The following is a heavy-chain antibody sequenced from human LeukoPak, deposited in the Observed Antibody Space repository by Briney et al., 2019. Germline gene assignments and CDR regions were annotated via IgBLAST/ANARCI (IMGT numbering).Heavy chain of an antibody. Sequence: IPSETLSLTCAVYGGSFSGYYWSWIRQPPGKGLEWIGEINHSGSTNYNPSLKSRVTISVDTSKNQFSLKLSSLTAADTAMYYCARREPHGDYGGKIRYYYYMDVWGKGTTITISS. CDR2: INHSGST. CDR3: ARREPHGDYGGKIRYYYYMDV. CDR1: GGSFSGYY. J-gene: IGHJ6*03. V-gene: IGHV4-34*01. D-gene: IGHD4-23*01.